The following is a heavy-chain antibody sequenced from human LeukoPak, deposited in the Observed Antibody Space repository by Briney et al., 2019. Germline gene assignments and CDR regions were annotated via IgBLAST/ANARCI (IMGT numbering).Heavy chain of an antibody. V-gene: IGHV3-30-3*02. J-gene: IGHJ4*02. Sequence: PGGSLRLSCAASGFTFSTYAMHWVRQAPGKGLEWVAVISYDGSNKYYADSVKGRFTISRDNSKNTLYLQMNSLRAEDTALYYWAKSMVAIGKPVDDSWGQGTLVTVSS. D-gene: IGHD5-12*01. CDR3: AKSMVAIGKPVDDS. CDR2: ISYDGSNK. CDR1: GFTFSTYA.